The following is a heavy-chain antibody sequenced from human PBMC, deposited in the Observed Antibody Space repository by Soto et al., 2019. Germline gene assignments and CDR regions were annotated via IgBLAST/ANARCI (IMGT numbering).Heavy chain of an antibody. CDR1: GFTFSSYS. J-gene: IGHJ5*02. CDR2: ISSSSSTI. V-gene: IGHV3-48*02. Sequence: GGSLRLSCAASGFTFSSYSMNWVRQAPGKGLEWVSYISSSSSTIYYADSVKGRFTISRDNAKNSLYLQMNSLRDEDTAVYYCARDPRVGAYLGSWFDPWGQGTLVTVSS. CDR3: ARDPRVGAYLGSWFDP. D-gene: IGHD1-26*01.